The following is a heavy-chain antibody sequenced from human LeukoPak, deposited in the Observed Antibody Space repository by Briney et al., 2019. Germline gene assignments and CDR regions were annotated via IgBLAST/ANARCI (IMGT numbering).Heavy chain of an antibody. CDR2: ISSSSSYI. CDR3: ARGTPTTRDFDY. D-gene: IGHD4-11*01. V-gene: IGHV3-21*01. CDR1: AFTFSSYS. J-gene: IGHJ4*02. Sequence: GGSLRLSCAASAFTFSSYSMNWVRQAPGKGLEWVSSISSSSSYIYYTDSVKGRFTISRDNAKNSLFLQMNSLRAEDTAVYYCARGTPTTRDFDYWGQGTLVTVSS.